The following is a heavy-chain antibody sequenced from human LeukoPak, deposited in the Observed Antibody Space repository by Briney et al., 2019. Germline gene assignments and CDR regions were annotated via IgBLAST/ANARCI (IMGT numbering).Heavy chain of an antibody. CDR2: IHYSGST. J-gene: IGHJ6*03. Sequence: SETLSLTCTVCGASISSSSYYWGWIRQPPGKGLERIGSIHYSGSTCYNPSLKSRATISVDTSKNQFSLKLSSVPAADTAVYYCARQGYCSGGSCYNYHYCYMAVWGKGTTDPISS. CDR1: GASISSSSYY. V-gene: IGHV4-39*01. D-gene: IGHD2-15*01. CDR3: ARQGYCSGGSCYNYHYCYMAV.